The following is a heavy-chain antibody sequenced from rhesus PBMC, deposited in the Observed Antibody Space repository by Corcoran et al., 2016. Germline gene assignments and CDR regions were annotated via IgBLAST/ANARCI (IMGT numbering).Heavy chain of an antibody. Sequence: EVQLVESGGGLVKPGGSLRLSCVASGFTFSSYELHWVRQAPGTGLEWGSVISESGGTTYYADYVKGRFTISRDNAKNALFLKMNSVRAEDTAVYYCTRDTVTTLDYWGQGVLVTGSS. D-gene: IGHD4-23*01. CDR3: TRDTVTTLDY. CDR2: ISESGGTT. V-gene: IGHV3-100*02. J-gene: IGHJ4*01. CDR1: GFTFSSYE.